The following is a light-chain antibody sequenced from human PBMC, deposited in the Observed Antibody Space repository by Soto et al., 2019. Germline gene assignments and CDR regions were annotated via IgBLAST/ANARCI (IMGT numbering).Light chain of an antibody. CDR2: EGS. J-gene: IGLJ2*01. CDR3: CSFVGSSTVV. V-gene: IGLV2-23*01. Sequence: ALTQPASVSGSPGQSITISCTGTSSDVGSYNLVSWYQQHPGKAPKLMIYEGSKRPSGVSNRFSGSKSGNTASLTISGLQTEDEADYYCCSFVGSSTVVFGGGTKLTVL. CDR1: SSDVGSYNL.